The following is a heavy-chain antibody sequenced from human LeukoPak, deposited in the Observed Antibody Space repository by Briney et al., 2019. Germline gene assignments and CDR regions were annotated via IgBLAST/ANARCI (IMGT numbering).Heavy chain of an antibody. CDR3: ASPGEGYAPAFDI. V-gene: IGHV1-8*01. CDR2: MNPNSGNT. J-gene: IGHJ3*02. CDR1: GYTFTIYD. D-gene: IGHD3-16*01. Sequence: ASVKVSCKASGYTFTIYDINWVRQATGQGLEWMGWMNPNSGNTGYEQKFQGRVTMTRNTSISTAYMELSSLRSEDTAVYYCASPGEGYAPAFDIWGQGTMVTVSS.